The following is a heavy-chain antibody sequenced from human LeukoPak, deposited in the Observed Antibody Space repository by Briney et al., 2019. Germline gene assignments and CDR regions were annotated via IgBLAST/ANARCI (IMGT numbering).Heavy chain of an antibody. V-gene: IGHV3-23*01. CDR3: AKDRVTIFGVVYNWFDP. D-gene: IGHD3-3*01. Sequence: GGSLRLSCAASGFTFSNYAMSWVRQAPGKGLEWVSAISGSDSSTYYADSVKGRFTISRDNSKNTLFLQMNSLRAEDTAVYYCAKDRVTIFGVVYNWFDPWGQGTLVTVSS. CDR2: ISGSDSST. CDR1: GFTFSNYA. J-gene: IGHJ5*02.